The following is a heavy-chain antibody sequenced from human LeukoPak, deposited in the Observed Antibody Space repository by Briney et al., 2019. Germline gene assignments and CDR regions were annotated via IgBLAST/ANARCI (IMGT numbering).Heavy chain of an antibody. V-gene: IGHV3-23*01. J-gene: IGHJ4*02. CDR2: ISGSGGST. CDR3: AKDFRSSWSFDY. D-gene: IGHD6-13*01. Sequence: GGSLRLSCAASGFTFSSYAMGWVRQAPGKGLEWVSAISGSGGSTYYADSVKGRFTISRDNSKNTLYLQMNSLRAEDTAVYYCAKDFRSSWSFDYWGQGTLVTVSS. CDR1: GFTFSSYA.